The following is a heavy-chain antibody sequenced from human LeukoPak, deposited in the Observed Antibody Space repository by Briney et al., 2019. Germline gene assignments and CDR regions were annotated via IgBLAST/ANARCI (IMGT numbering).Heavy chain of an antibody. CDR1: GGSISSYY. V-gene: IGHV4-4*07. D-gene: IGHD3-10*01. J-gene: IGHJ5*02. CDR3: ARDVGQVRGVIPYYNWFDP. Sequence: SETLSLTCTVSGGSISSYYWSWIRQPAGKGLEWIGRIYTSGSTNYHPSLKSQVTMSVDTSKNQFSLKLSSVTAADTAVYYCARDVGQVRGVIPYYNWFDPWGQGTLVTVSS. CDR2: IYTSGST.